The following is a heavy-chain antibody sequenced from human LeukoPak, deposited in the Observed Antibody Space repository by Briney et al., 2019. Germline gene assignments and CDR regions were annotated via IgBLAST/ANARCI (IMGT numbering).Heavy chain of an antibody. J-gene: IGHJ3*02. CDR3: ARLYGDRPDI. CDR2: ISSGGSIK. Sequence: GGSLRLSCAASGFTSRSYEMDWVRQAPGKGLEWVSYISSGGSIKYYADSVKGRFTISRDNAKNSLYLQMNSLRAEDTAVYYCARLYGDRPDIWGQGTMVTVSS. D-gene: IGHD4-17*01. V-gene: IGHV3-48*03. CDR1: GFTSRSYE.